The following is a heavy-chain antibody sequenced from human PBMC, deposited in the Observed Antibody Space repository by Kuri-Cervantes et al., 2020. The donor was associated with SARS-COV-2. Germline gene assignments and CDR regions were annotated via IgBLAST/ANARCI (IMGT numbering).Heavy chain of an antibody. CDR2: IYSGGST. CDR3: ASEPIDIVVVPAAPYYYCGMDV. J-gene: IGHJ6*02. CDR1: GFTVSSNY. Sequence: GGSLRLSCAASGFTVSSNYMSWVRQAPGKGLEWVSVIYSGGSTYYAESVQGRFTISRDHAKNSLYLQMNSLRAEDTAVYYCASEPIDIVVVPAAPYYYCGMDVWGQGPTVTVSS. D-gene: IGHD2-2*01. V-gene: IGHV3-66*02.